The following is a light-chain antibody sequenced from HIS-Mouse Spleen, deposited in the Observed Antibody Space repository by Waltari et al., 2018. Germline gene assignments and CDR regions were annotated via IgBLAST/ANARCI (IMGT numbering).Light chain of an antibody. CDR2: EVS. Sequence: QSALTQPASVSGSPGQSITISCTGTSSDVGGYNYVSWYQQHPGKAPKLMIYEVSKRALGVSNRFSGSKSGNTASLTISGLQAEDEADYYCSSYTSSSTVVFGGVTKLTVL. CDR1: SSDVGGYNY. J-gene: IGLJ2*01. V-gene: IGLV2-14*01. CDR3: SSYTSSSTVV.